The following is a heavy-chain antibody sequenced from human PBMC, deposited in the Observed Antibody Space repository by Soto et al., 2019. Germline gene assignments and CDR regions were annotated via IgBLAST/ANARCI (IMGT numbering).Heavy chain of an antibody. J-gene: IGHJ3*02. Sequence: NPAETLSLTCTVSGGSISSSSYYWGWIRQPPGKGLEWIGSIYYSGSTYYNPSLKSRVTISVDTSKNQFSLKLSPVTAADTAVYYCARRSLSSITMIVVVITDDAFDIWGQGTMVTVSS. CDR1: GGSISSSSYY. V-gene: IGHV4-39*01. CDR2: IYYSGST. D-gene: IGHD3-22*01. CDR3: ARRSLSSITMIVVVITDDAFDI.